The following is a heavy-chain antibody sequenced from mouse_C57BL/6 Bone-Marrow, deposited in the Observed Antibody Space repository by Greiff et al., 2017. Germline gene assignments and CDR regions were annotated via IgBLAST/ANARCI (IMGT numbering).Heavy chain of an antibody. Sequence: QVQLQQPGAELVKPGASVKMSCKASGYTFTSYWITWVKQRPGQGLEWIGDIYPGSGSTNYNEKFKSKATLTVATSSSTAYMQLISLTSEDSAVYDCAREGLWLRLLWYFDVWGTGTTVTVSS. V-gene: IGHV1-55*01. CDR1: GYTFTSYW. CDR3: AREGLWLRLLWYFDV. J-gene: IGHJ1*03. D-gene: IGHD2-2*01. CDR2: IYPGSGST.